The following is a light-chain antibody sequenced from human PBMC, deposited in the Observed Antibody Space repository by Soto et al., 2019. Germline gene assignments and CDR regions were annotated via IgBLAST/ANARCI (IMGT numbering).Light chain of an antibody. J-gene: IGLJ1*01. Sequence: QSVLTQPPSASGTPGQRVTVSCSGSSSNIGGNTVSWFQHLPRTAPKLLIFSNSQRPSGVPDRFSGAKSGTSASLAISGLQSEDEANYYCATWDDGLSAYVFGTGTKVTVL. CDR2: SNS. CDR1: SSNIGGNT. CDR3: ATWDDGLSAYV. V-gene: IGLV1-44*01.